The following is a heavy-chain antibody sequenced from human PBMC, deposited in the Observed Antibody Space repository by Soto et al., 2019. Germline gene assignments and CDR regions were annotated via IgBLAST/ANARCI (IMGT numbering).Heavy chain of an antibody. D-gene: IGHD6-19*01. CDR2: IKQDGSEK. Sequence: AGSLRLSCAASWLTFSTYWMSVVRQAPGEGLEWVANIKQDGSEKYYVDSVRGRFTLSRDNAKNSLQLQMNSLRAEDTAIYFCARVAYGNGWIFDSWGQGTLVTVS. CDR3: ARVAYGNGWIFDS. CDR1: WLTFSTYW. J-gene: IGHJ4*01. V-gene: IGHV3-7*01.